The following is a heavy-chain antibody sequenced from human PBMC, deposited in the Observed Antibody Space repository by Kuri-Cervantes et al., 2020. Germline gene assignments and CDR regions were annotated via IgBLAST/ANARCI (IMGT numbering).Heavy chain of an antibody. CDR2: MNPNSGGT. V-gene: IGHV1-2*02. D-gene: IGHD2-2*01. J-gene: IGHJ6*02. CDR1: GYTFTSYD. CDR3: ARVDCSSTSCYESYYYGMDV. Sequence: ASVKVSCKASGYTFTSYDINWVRQATGQGLEWMGWMNPNSGGTNYAQKFQGRVTMTRDTSISTAYMELSRLRSDDTAVYYCARVDCSSTSCYESYYYGMDVWGQGTTVTVSS.